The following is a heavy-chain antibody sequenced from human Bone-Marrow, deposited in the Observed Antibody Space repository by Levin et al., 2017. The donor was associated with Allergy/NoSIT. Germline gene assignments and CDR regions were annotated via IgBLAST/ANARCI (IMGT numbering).Heavy chain of an antibody. J-gene: IGHJ6*03. D-gene: IGHD5-18*01. CDR3: ARDVDTALVVGWGYYYYMDV. CDR1: GFTFSSYS. CDR2: ISSGSSYI. V-gene: IGHV3-21*01. Sequence: RTGGSLRLSCAASGFTFSSYSMNWVRQTPGKGLEWVSSISSGSSYIYYADSVKGRFTISRDNAKNSLYLQMNSLRAEDTAVYYCARDVDTALVVGWGYYYYMDVWGKGTTVTVSS.